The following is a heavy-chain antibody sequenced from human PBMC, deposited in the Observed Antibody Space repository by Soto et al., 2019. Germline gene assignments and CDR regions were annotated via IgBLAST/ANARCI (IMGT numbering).Heavy chain of an antibody. Sequence: GGSLRLSCVASGFTFSSYGIHWVRQAPGKGLEWVAVISSDGNTKYYADSVKGRLTISRDNSKNTLYLQMDSLRPEDTAVYYCAKEVAVAGDFDYWGHGTLVTVSS. V-gene: IGHV3-30*18. D-gene: IGHD6-19*01. CDR3: AKEVAVAGDFDY. CDR2: ISSDGNTK. CDR1: GFTFSSYG. J-gene: IGHJ4*01.